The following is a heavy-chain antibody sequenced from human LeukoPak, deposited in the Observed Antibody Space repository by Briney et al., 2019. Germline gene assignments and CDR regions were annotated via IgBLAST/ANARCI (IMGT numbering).Heavy chain of an antibody. CDR2: VYYTGDT. CDR1: GGSISTSDYY. V-gene: IGHV4-39*07. D-gene: IGHD6-19*01. J-gene: IGHJ3*01. Sequence: SETLSLTCTVSGGSISTSDYYWGWIRQPPGKGLEWIGPVYYTGDTYYNPSLKSRLIISVDTSQNHFSLNLSSVTGADSAVDDCAAIIALADTYDGFDVWGQGTMVTVSS. CDR3: AAIIALADTYDGFDV.